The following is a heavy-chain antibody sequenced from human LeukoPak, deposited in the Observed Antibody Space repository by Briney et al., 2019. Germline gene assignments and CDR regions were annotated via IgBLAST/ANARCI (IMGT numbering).Heavy chain of an antibody. Sequence: QPGGSLRLSCEASGFTFSVSGMHWVRQAPGKGLEWVAVISYDGTTKYYADSVTGRFTISRDNSNNTLYLQMNSLRPEDTALYYCAKDTQTGTAWEDYFDYWGQGTLVTVSS. V-gene: IGHV3-30*19. D-gene: IGHD1-1*01. CDR1: GFTFSVSG. J-gene: IGHJ4*02. CDR2: ISYDGTTK. CDR3: AKDTQTGTAWEDYFDY.